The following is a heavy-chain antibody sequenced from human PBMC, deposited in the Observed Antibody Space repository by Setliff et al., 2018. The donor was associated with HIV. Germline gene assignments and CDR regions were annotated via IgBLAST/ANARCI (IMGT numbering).Heavy chain of an antibody. V-gene: IGHV4-39*01. D-gene: IGHD3-10*01. CDR2: THHSGTA. Sequence: SETLSLTCTVSGGSITRTPYYWGWIRQPPGKGLEWIGSTHHSGTAYDNPSLKSRVTISVDPSKNQILLRLSSVTAADTAVYYCARLSGGMVPNYWGQGTQVTVSS. J-gene: IGHJ4*02. CDR3: ARLSGGMVPNY. CDR1: GGSITRTPYY.